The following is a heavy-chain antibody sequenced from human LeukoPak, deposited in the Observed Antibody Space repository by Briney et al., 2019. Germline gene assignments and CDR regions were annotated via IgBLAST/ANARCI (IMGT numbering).Heavy chain of an antibody. D-gene: IGHD7-27*01. CDR3: SRIVRRRNCGYLFDAFYI. V-gene: IGHV4-34*01. Sequence: AETLSLTCAVYGGSFSGYYWSWIRQPPGKGLEWIGEINHSGSTNYNPSLKSRVTISVDTSKNQFSLKLGSVTAADTAVYYCSRIVRRRNCGYLFDAFYIWGHRTMVTVSS. CDR2: INHSGST. J-gene: IGHJ3*02. CDR1: GGSFSGYY.